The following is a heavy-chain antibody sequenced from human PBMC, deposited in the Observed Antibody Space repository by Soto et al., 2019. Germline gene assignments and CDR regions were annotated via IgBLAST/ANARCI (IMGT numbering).Heavy chain of an antibody. CDR2: IIPIFGTA. CDR1: GGTFSIYA. Sequence: SVKGSCKASGGTFSIYAISWVRQAPGQGLEWMGGIIPIFGTANYAQKFQGRVTITADKSTSTAYMELSSLRSEDTAVYYCARGSYCSSTSCYTAPIPSLRYWGQGTLVTVSS. CDR3: ARGSYCSSTSCYTAPIPSLRY. D-gene: IGHD2-2*02. V-gene: IGHV1-69*06. J-gene: IGHJ4*02.